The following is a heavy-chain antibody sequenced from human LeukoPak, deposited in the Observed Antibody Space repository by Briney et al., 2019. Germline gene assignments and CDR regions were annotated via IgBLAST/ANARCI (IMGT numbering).Heavy chain of an antibody. CDR1: GFTFSSYS. V-gene: IGHV3-48*04. J-gene: IGHJ6*04. CDR2: ISSSSSTI. Sequence: GGSLRLSCAASGFTFSSYSMNWVRQAPGKGLEWVSYISSSSSTIYYADSVKGRFTISRDNAKNSLYLQMNSLRAEDTAVYYCARATYYYGSGIYFQDVWGKGTTVTISS. D-gene: IGHD3-10*01. CDR3: ARATYYYGSGIYFQDV.